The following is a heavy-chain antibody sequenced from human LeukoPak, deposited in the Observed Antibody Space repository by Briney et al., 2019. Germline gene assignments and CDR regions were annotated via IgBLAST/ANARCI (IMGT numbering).Heavy chain of an antibody. Sequence: ASVKVSCKASGYTFTSYDINWVRQATGQGLEWMGWMNPNSGNTGYAQKFQGRVTMTRNTSISTAYMELSSLRSEDTAVYYCARPPDYGDGTNDAFDIWGQGTMVTVSS. CDR1: GYTFTSYD. J-gene: IGHJ3*02. D-gene: IGHD4-17*01. CDR3: ARPPDYGDGTNDAFDI. V-gene: IGHV1-8*01. CDR2: MNPNSGNT.